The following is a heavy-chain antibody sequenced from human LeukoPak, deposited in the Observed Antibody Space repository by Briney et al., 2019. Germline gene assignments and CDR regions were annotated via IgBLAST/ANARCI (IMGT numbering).Heavy chain of an antibody. D-gene: IGHD1-26*01. J-gene: IGHJ4*02. CDR2: IKSDGSST. CDR1: GFTFSNYW. V-gene: IGHV3-74*01. CDR3: ANGREHRF. Sequence: AGGSLRLSCAASGFTFSNYWMHWVRQAPGKGPVWVSRIKSDGSSTRFADSVQGRFTISRDNGKNTVYLQMNSLRAEDTAVYYCANGREHRFWGQGTLVTVSS.